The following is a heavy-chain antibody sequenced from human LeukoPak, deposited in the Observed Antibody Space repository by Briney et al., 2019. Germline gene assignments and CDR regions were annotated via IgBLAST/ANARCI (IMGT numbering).Heavy chain of an antibody. V-gene: IGHV3-64*04. CDR3: AKVKDNYYYYGMDV. Sequence: GGSLRLSCSASGFTFSIYTMYWVRQAPGKGLEYVSTISGSGNGYSTYYADSVKGRFTISRDNSKNTLYLQMNSLRAEDTAVYYCAKVKDNYYYYGMDVWGQGTTVTVSS. J-gene: IGHJ6*02. CDR2: ISGSGNGYST. CDR1: GFTFSIYT.